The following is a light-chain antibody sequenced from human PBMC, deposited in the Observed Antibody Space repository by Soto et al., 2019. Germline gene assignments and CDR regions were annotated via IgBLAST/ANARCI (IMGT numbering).Light chain of an antibody. CDR1: SSDVGGYNY. CDR3: CSYTGSTSSYV. J-gene: IGLJ1*01. Sequence: QSVLTQPASVSGSPGQSITISCTGTSSDVGGYNYVSWYPQLPDKAPKLMIYEVSNRPSGVSDRFSGSKSGNTASLTISGLQPEDEADYYCCSYTGSTSSYVFGTGTKLTVL. CDR2: EVS. V-gene: IGLV2-14*01.